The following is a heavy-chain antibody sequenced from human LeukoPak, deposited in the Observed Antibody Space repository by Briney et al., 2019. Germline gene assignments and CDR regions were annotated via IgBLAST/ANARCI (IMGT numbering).Heavy chain of an antibody. CDR2: ISWNSGSI. V-gene: IGHV3-9*01. D-gene: IGHD2-2*01. J-gene: IGHJ4*02. CDR1: GFTFDDYA. CDR3: AKELGYCSSTSCYDYFDY. Sequence: PGGSLRLSCAASGFTFDDYAMHWVRQAPGKGLEWVSGISWNSGSIGYADSVKGRFTISRDNAKNPLYLQMNSLRAEDTALYYCAKELGYCSSTSCYDYFDYWGQGTLVTVSS.